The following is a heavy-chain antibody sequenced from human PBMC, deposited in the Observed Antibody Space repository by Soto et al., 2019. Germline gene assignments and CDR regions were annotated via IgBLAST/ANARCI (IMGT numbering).Heavy chain of an antibody. J-gene: IGHJ6*02. D-gene: IGHD1-7*01. CDR1: GGTFSSYA. Sequence: QVQLVQSGAEVKKPGSSVKVSCKASGGTFSSYAISWVRQAPGQGLEWMGGIIPIFGTANYAQKFQGRVMITADEATSTAYMELSSLRSEDTAVYYCAREDTGNTLYYYYGMDVWGQGTTVTVSS. CDR3: AREDTGNTLYYYYGMDV. CDR2: IIPIFGTA. V-gene: IGHV1-69*01.